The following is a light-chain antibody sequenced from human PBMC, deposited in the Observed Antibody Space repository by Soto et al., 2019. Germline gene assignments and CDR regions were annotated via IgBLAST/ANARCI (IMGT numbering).Light chain of an antibody. CDR2: KAS. Sequence: DLQMTQSPSTLSCSLGDSVTITCRASQTISSWLAWYQQKPWKAPKLLIYKASTLKSGVPSRLSGSGSGTELNLTISRLQPDDFATYYCQHYNSYSEACGQGTKVDIK. CDR3: QHYNSYSEA. CDR1: QTISSW. V-gene: IGKV1-5*03. J-gene: IGKJ1*01.